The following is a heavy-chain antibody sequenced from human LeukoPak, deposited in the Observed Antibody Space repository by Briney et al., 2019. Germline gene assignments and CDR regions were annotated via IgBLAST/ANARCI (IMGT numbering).Heavy chain of an antibody. V-gene: IGHV3-66*01. J-gene: IGHJ4*02. D-gene: IGHD3-10*01. CDR1: GFTVSSNY. CDR2: IYSGGYT. Sequence: GGSLRLSCAASGFTVSSNYMSWVRQAPGKGLEWVSVIYSGGYTYYADSVKGRFTISRDNSKNTLYLQMNSLRAEDTAVYYCAREEGVPGGSAGHFDYWGQGTLVTVSS. CDR3: AREEGVPGGSAGHFDY.